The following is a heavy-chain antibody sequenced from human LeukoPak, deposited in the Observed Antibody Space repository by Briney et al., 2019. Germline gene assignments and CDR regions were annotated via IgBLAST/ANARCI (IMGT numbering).Heavy chain of an antibody. D-gene: IGHD6-19*01. V-gene: IGHV3-21*01. J-gene: IGHJ4*02. CDR3: ARVQRGIAVALDY. CDR2: ISSSSTYI. CDR1: GFTFSSYS. Sequence: GGSLRLSCAASGFTFSSYSMNWVRQAPGKGLEWVSSISSSSTYIHYADSVKGRFTISRDNAKKSLYLQMNSLRAEDTAVYYCARVQRGIAVALDYWGQGTLATVSS.